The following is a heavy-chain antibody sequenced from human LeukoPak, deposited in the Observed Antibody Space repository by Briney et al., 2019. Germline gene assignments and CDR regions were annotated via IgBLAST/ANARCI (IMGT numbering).Heavy chain of an antibody. V-gene: IGHV1-8*01. D-gene: IGHD3-10*01. CDR3: ARGVAGYGSGSYYSYYFDS. Sequence: ASVKVSCKASGGTFANYDINWVRQATGQGLEWMGWINPNSGNTGYAQKFQGRVTITWKTSISTAYMELSSLTSDDTAVYYCARGVAGYGSGSYYSYYFDSWGQGTLVTVSS. CDR1: GGTFANYD. J-gene: IGHJ4*02. CDR2: INPNSGNT.